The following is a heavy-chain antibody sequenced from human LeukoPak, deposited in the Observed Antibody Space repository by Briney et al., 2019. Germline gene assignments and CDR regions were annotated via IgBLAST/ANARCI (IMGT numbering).Heavy chain of an antibody. CDR3: AKSQDGGRLFHFDY. V-gene: IGHV3-23*01. CDR2: ISGSGGYT. D-gene: IGHD1-26*01. Sequence: GGSLRLSCAGSGFSFSTYAMTWVRQAPGMGLESVSAISGSGGYTYYADSVKGRFTISRDNSKNTLYLQMNSLRAEDTAIYFCAKSQDGGRLFHFDYWGQGTLVTVSS. CDR1: GFSFSTYA. J-gene: IGHJ4*02.